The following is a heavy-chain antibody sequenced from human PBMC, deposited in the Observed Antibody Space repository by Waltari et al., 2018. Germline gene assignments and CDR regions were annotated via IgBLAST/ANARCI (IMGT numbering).Heavy chain of an antibody. CDR3: AKDHGFSGNDYPTYLDY. V-gene: IGHV3-23*04. CDR2: IGGNTGRT. J-gene: IGHJ4*02. D-gene: IGHD5-12*01. Sequence: QLVESGGGLVQPGGSLRLSCAASGFTFNSYAMTWVRQAPGKGQGGGSGIGGNTGRTYYADSVKGRFTSSRDNSKHTLYLQMNSLRAEDTAVYYCAKDHGFSGNDYPTYLDYWGQGTSVTVSS. CDR1: GFTFNSYA.